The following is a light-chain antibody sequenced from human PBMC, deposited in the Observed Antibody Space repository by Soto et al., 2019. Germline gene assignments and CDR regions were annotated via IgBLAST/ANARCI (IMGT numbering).Light chain of an antibody. CDR3: SSYADTNNLV. V-gene: IGLV2-8*01. CDR1: RSDIGGYTF. J-gene: IGLJ2*01. CDR2: EVN. Sequence: QSALTQPPSASGSPGQSVTISCTGTRSDIGGYTFVSWYQQHPGKAPKLIIDEVNKRPSGVPDRFSGSKSGNTASLTVSGRQAEDEADYYCSSYADTNNLVFGGGTKLTVL.